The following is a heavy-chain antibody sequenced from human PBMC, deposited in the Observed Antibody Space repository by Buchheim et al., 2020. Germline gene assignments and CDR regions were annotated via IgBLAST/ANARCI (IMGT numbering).Heavy chain of an antibody. J-gene: IGHJ5*02. CDR2: ISSSSSYI. CDR3: ARGPRLVPAARGNNWFDP. D-gene: IGHD2-2*01. CDR1: GFTFSSYS. Sequence: EVQLVESGGGLVKPGGSLRLSCAASGFTFSSYSMNWVRQAPRKGLEWVSSISSSSSYIYYADSVKGRFTISRDNAKNSLYLQMNSLRAEDTAVYYCARGPRLVPAARGNNWFDPWGQGTL. V-gene: IGHV3-21*01.